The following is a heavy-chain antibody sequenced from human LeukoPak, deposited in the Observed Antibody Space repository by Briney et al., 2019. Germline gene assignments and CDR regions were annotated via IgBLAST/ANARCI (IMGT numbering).Heavy chain of an antibody. CDR3: AREIRGSGMI. V-gene: IGHV1-69*04. J-gene: IGHJ4*02. CDR1: GGTFSSYA. CDR2: IIPILGIA. D-gene: IGHD3-10*01. Sequence: GASVKVSCKASGGTFSSYAISWVRQAPGQGLEWMGRIIPILGIANYAQKFQGRVTITADKSTSTAYMEPSSLRSEDTAVYYCAREIRGSGMIWGQGTLVTVSS.